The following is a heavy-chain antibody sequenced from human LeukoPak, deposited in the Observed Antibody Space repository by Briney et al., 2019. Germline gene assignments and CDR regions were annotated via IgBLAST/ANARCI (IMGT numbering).Heavy chain of an antibody. CDR3: AKDDYGDYGGFDY. D-gene: IGHD4-17*01. CDR1: GFTFSSYA. CDR2: ISGSGGST. V-gene: IGHV3-23*01. J-gene: IGHJ4*02. Sequence: GGSLRLSCAASGFTFSSYAMSWVRQAPGKGLEWVSAISGSGGSTYCADSVKGRFTISRDNSKNTLDLQMNSLRAEDTAVYYCAKDDYGDYGGFDYWGQGTLVTVSS.